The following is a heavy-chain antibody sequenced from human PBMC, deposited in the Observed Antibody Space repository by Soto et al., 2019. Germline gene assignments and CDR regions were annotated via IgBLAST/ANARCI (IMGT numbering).Heavy chain of an antibody. CDR2: IWYDDSNR. CDR1: GFTFSNYC. V-gene: IGHV3-33*08. D-gene: IGHD3-10*01. J-gene: IGHJ6*02. Sequence: PGGSLRLSCAASGFTFSNYCMSWVRQAPGKGLEKVAVIWYDDSNRYYADSVKGRFTISRDNSKNTLYLQMNSLRAEDTAVYYCAREQGYYGSGSYLPNYYYYYGMDVWGQGTTVTVSS. CDR3: AREQGYYGSGSYLPNYYYYYGMDV.